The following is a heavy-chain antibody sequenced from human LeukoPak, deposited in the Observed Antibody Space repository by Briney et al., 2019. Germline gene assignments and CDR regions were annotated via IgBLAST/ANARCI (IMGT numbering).Heavy chain of an antibody. V-gene: IGHV4-59*01. CDR3: ARVAVTTSDWYYYGMDV. D-gene: IGHD4-17*01. Sequence: SETLSLTCTVSGGSISSYYWSWIRQPPGKGLEWIGYIYYSGSTNYNPSLKSRVTISVDTSKNQFSLKLSSVTAADTAVYYCARVAVTTSDWYYYGMDVWGQGTTVTVSS. CDR1: GGSISSYY. CDR2: IYYSGST. J-gene: IGHJ6*02.